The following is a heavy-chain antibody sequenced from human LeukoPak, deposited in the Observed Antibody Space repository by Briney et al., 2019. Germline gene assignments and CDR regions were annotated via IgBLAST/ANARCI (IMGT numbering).Heavy chain of an antibody. CDR3: AKDHDSSSWSYSFDY. CDR1: GFTFSSYG. Sequence: PGGSLRLSCAASGFTFSSYGMHWVRQAPGKGLEWVAVISYDGSNKYYADSVKGRFTISRDNSKNTLYLQMNSLRAEDTAVYYCAKDHDSSSWSYSFDYWGQGTLVTVSS. D-gene: IGHD6-13*01. J-gene: IGHJ4*02. CDR2: ISYDGSNK. V-gene: IGHV3-30*18.